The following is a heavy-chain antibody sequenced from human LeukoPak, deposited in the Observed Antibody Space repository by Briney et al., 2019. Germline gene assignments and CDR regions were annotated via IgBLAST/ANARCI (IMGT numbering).Heavy chain of an antibody. J-gene: IGHJ4*02. D-gene: IGHD5-18*01. CDR3: AKGNRYNYGHYFDY. V-gene: IGHV3-7*03. Sequence: GGSLRLSCVASRFIFRSYWMTWVRQAPGKGLEWVANIKQDGSEKYYVDSVKGRFTISRDNAQNSLYLQMNSLRAEDTAVYYCAKGNRYNYGHYFDYWGQGTLVTVSS. CDR1: RFIFRSYW. CDR2: IKQDGSEK.